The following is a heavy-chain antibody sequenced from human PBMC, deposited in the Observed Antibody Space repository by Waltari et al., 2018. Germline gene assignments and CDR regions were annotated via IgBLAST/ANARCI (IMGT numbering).Heavy chain of an antibody. CDR3: AKYIGASVGTAAFDV. D-gene: IGHD5-12*01. V-gene: IGHV4-39*01. Sequence: QLQLQESGPGLVKPSETLSLTCSVSRGSITSTSHYWGWIRHPPGQGLEGIGTMSYSGATYSRRSLKGRVTISRDTSKNQLSLKLGSVTAADTAVYYCAKYIGASVGTAAFDVWGQGTMVTVSS. CDR1: RGSITSTSHY. CDR2: MSYSGAT. J-gene: IGHJ3*01.